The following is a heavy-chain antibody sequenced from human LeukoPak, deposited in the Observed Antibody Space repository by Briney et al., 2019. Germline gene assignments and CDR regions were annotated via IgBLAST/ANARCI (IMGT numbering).Heavy chain of an antibody. CDR3: AKDRVDYYGSGSFYRATTFDY. J-gene: IGHJ4*02. V-gene: IGHV3-53*01. CDR1: GFIVSSDF. D-gene: IGHD3-10*01. CDR2: IYSAGTT. Sequence: GGSLRLSCAASGFIVSSDFMTWVRQAPGKGLEWLSVIYSAGTTYYADSMKGWFTVSRDHSKNPLYLQTNSLRAEDTAVYYCAKDRVDYYGSGSFYRATTFDYWGQGTLVTVSS.